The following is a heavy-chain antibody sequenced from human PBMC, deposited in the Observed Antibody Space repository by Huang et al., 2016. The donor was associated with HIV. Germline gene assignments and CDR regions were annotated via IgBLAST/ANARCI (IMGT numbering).Heavy chain of an antibody. V-gene: IGHV1-69*13. CDR1: GGTFSSYA. J-gene: IGHJ4*02. CDR2: IIPSFGTA. Sequence: QVQLVQSGAEVKKPGSSVKVSCKASGGTFSSYAISWVRQAPGQGLEGGGGIIPSFGTANYAQKFQGRVTITADESTSTAYMELSSLRSEDTAVYYCARARGYYDSSVSYYFDYWGQGTLVTVSS. CDR3: ARARGYYDSSVSYYFDY. D-gene: IGHD3-22*01.